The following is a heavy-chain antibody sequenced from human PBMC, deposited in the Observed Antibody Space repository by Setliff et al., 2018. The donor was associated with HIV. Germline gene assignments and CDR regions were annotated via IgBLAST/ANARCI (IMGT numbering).Heavy chain of an antibody. J-gene: IGHJ4*02. Sequence: ASVKVSCKASGSTFSTYDINWVRQAPGQGPEWMGWMNPNSGNTGYAPKLQGRVTMTRNTSISTAYMELSSLRSEDTAVYYCARGGGDPSSWGQGTLVTVSS. V-gene: IGHV1-8*01. D-gene: IGHD2-21*02. CDR1: GSTFSTYD. CDR3: ARGGGDPSS. CDR2: MNPNSGNT.